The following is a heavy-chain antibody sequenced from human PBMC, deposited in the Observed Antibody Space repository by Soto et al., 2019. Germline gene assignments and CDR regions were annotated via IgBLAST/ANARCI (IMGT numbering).Heavy chain of an antibody. CDR1: GFTFRNFG. D-gene: IGHD2-21*01. CDR2: IRGTGGET. Sequence: EVELLESGGGIVQPGGSLRVSCVASGFTFRNFGMSWVRQAPGKGLEWVSAIRGTGGETFYADSVKGRFTMSRDNSKNTLYLQMNSLRDEDTALYFCAQDRGWGVVSPSHDYWGQGTLVTVSS. J-gene: IGHJ4*02. V-gene: IGHV3-23*01. CDR3: AQDRGWGVVSPSHDY.